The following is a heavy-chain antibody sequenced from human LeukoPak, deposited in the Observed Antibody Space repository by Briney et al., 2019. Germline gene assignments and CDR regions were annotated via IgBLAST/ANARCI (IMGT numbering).Heavy chain of an antibody. Sequence: SETLSLTCTVSGGSISSSSYYWGWIRQPPGTGLKWIGSIYYSGSTYYNPSLKSRVTISVDTSKNQFSLKLSSVTAADTAVYYCATQGIVVVSLDYWGQGTLVTVSS. CDR3: ATQGIVVVSLDY. V-gene: IGHV4-39*01. CDR2: IYYSGST. D-gene: IGHD3-22*01. CDR1: GGSISSSSYY. J-gene: IGHJ4*02.